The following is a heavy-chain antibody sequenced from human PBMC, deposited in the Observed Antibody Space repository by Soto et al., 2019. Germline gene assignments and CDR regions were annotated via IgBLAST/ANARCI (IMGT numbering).Heavy chain of an antibody. Sequence: SETLSLTCAVSSDSVNSGRYYWSWIRQPPGKGLEWIGSIYYSGSTYYNPSLKSRVTISVDTSKNQFSLKLSSVTAADTAVYYCARQDIVLMVYANDYWGQGTLVTVSS. CDR2: IYYSGST. CDR3: ARQDIVLMVYANDY. V-gene: IGHV4-39*01. D-gene: IGHD2-8*01. CDR1: SDSVNSGRYY. J-gene: IGHJ4*02.